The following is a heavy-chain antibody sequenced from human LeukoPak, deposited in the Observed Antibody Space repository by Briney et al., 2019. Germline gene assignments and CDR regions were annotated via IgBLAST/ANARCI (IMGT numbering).Heavy chain of an antibody. J-gene: IGHJ4*02. CDR2: ISGSGGST. V-gene: IGHV3-23*01. D-gene: IGHD4-11*01. CDR1: GFTFSSYA. Sequence: GGSLRLSCAASGFTFSSYAMSWVRQAPGKGLEWVSAISGSGGSTYYADSVKGRFTISRDNSKNTLYLQMNSLRAEDTAEYYCAKDVGHDYSFDYWGQGTLVTVSS. CDR3: AKDVGHDYSFDY.